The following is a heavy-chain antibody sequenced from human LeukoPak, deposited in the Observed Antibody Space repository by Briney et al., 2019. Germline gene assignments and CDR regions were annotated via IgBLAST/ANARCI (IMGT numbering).Heavy chain of an antibody. CDR2: INPNSGGT. CDR3: ARDSIRSGGSFDY. CDR1: GYTFTGYY. Sequence: ASVKVSCKASGYTFTGYYMHWVRQAPGQGLEWMGWINPNSGGTNYAQKFQGWVTMTRDTSISTAYMELSRLRSEDTAVYYCARDSIRSGGSFDYWGQGTLVTVSS. V-gene: IGHV1-2*04. J-gene: IGHJ4*02. D-gene: IGHD3-3*01.